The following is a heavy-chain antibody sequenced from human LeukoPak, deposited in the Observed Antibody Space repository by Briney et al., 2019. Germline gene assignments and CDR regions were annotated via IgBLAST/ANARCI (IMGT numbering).Heavy chain of an antibody. CDR1: GYSIGSGYY. Sequence: PSETLSLTXTVSGYSIGSGYYWGWIRKPPGKGLEWIGSIYHSGSTYYNPSLKSRVTISVDTSKNQFSLKLSSVTAADTAVYYCVRDGYGGNAIDYWGQGTLVTVSS. D-gene: IGHD4-23*01. CDR2: IYHSGST. J-gene: IGHJ4*02. CDR3: VRDGYGGNAIDY. V-gene: IGHV4-38-2*02.